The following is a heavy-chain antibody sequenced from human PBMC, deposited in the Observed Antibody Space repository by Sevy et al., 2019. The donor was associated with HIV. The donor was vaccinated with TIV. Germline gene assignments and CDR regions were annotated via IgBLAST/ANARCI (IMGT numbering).Heavy chain of an antibody. D-gene: IGHD3-3*01. Sequence: SETLSLTCAVYGGSFSGHSWTWIRQAPGRGLEWIGSINHSGATKYNPSLKSRVTLSSDTSKNQVSLRLTSLTTADTAVYYCARDVARFSEWYYSYYFDSWGQGTRVTVSS. J-gene: IGHJ4*02. CDR3: ARDVARFSEWYYSYYFDS. CDR2: INHSGAT. CDR1: GGSFSGHS. V-gene: IGHV4-34*01.